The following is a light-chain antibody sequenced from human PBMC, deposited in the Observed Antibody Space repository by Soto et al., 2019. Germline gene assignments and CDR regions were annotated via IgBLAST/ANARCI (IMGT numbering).Light chain of an antibody. Sequence: QSALTQPASVSGSPGQSITISCTGTSSDVGGYNYVSWYQQHLGKAPKLMIYDVSNRPSGVSNRFSGSKSGNTASLTISGLQAEDEADYYCSSYTSSSTLVFGEGTKLTVL. J-gene: IGLJ2*01. CDR1: SSDVGGYNY. CDR2: DVS. V-gene: IGLV2-14*01. CDR3: SSYTSSSTLV.